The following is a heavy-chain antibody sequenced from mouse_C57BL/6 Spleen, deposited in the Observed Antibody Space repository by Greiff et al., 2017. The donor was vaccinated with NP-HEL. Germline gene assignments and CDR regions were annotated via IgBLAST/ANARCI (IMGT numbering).Heavy chain of an antibody. V-gene: IGHV5-4*01. D-gene: IGHD1-1*01. CDR3: ARSYGSSYGNYAMDY. CDR2: ISDGGSYT. J-gene: IGHJ4*01. Sequence: EVHLVESGGGLVKPGGSLKLSCAASGFTFSSYAMSWVRQTPEKRLEWVATISDGGSYTYYPDNVKGRFTISRDNAKNNLYLQMSHLKTEETAMYYCARSYGSSYGNYAMDYWGQGTSVTVSS. CDR1: GFTFSSYA.